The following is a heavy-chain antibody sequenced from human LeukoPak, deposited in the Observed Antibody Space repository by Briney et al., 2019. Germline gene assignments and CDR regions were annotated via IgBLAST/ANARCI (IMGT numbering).Heavy chain of an antibody. V-gene: IGHV3-53*01. Sequence: GGSLRLSCAASGFIVSHNYMTWVRQAPGKGLEWISVIYIDGTTYYADSVKGRFTISRDQANNTLYLQMNSLRAEDTAVYYCANSRSPSGLRRLFDYWGQGTLVTVSS. CDR1: GFIVSHNY. CDR3: ANSRSPSGLRRLFDY. CDR2: IYIDGTT. D-gene: IGHD5-12*01. J-gene: IGHJ4*02.